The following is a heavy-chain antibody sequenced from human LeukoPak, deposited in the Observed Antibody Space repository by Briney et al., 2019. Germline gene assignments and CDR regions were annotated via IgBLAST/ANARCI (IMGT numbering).Heavy chain of an antibody. CDR1: GFTFTNYA. CDR3: AKYRYGSGSFYTSPFDY. V-gene: IGHV3-23*01. J-gene: IGHJ4*02. Sequence: GGSLRLSCAASGFTFTNYALSWVRQAPGKGLEWVSAINDGGGTTYYADSVKGRFTISRDNSKNTLYLQMNSLRAEDTAVYCCAKYRYGSGSFYTSPFDYWGQGTLVTVSS. D-gene: IGHD3-10*01. CDR2: INDGGGTT.